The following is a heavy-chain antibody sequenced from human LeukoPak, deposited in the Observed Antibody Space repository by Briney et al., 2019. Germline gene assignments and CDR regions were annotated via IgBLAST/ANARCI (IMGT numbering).Heavy chain of an antibody. CDR2: ISWNSGSI. J-gene: IGHJ5*02. CDR1: GFTFDDYA. V-gene: IGHV3-9*01. D-gene: IGHD3-10*01. CDR3: AKDITPFTIYTNWFDP. Sequence: QSGGSLRLSCAASGFTFDDYAMHWVRQAPGKGLEWVSGISWNSGSIGYADSVKGRFTISRDNAKNSLYLQMNSLRAEDTALYYCAKDITPFTIYTNWFDPWGQGTLVTVSS.